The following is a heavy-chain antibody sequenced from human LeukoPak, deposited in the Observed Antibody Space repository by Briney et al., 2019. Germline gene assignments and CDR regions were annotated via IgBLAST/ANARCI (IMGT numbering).Heavy chain of an antibody. CDR2: ISAYNGAT. CDR3: ARLYSSGWPLEPMDV. Sequence: GASVKVSCKASGYTFTSYAISWVRQAPGQGPEYMGWISAYNGATNYAQKFQGRVTLTTDSSTTTVYMELRSLTSDDTAVYYCARLYSSGWPLEPMDVWGQGTTVTVSS. V-gene: IGHV1-18*01. D-gene: IGHD6-19*01. CDR1: GYTFTSYA. J-gene: IGHJ6*02.